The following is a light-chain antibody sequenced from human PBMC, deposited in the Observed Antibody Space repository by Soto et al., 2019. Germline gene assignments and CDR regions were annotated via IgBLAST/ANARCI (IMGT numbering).Light chain of an antibody. CDR2: GAS. CDR3: QQYGSSPPLT. J-gene: IGKJ4*01. V-gene: IGKV3-20*01. CDR1: QSVSSSY. Sequence: EIVLTQSPGTLSLSPGERATLSCRASQSVSSSYLAWYQQKPGQAPRLLIYGASSRATGIPDRFSGSGSGTDFTLTISRLEPEDVEVYYCQQYGSSPPLTFGGGTKVEIK.